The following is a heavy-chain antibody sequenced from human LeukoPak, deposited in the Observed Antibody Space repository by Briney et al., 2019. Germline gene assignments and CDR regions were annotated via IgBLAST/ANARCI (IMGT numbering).Heavy chain of an antibody. Sequence: KTSETLSLTCTVSGRSISSYYWSWIRQPPGRGLEWIGDIYYSGSTNYNPSLKSRVTISVDTSKNQFSLKLSSVTAADTAVYYCARLRVAVAGFDYWGQGTLVTVSS. D-gene: IGHD6-19*01. CDR2: IYYSGST. J-gene: IGHJ4*02. CDR1: GRSISSYY. V-gene: IGHV4-59*01. CDR3: ARLRVAVAGFDY.